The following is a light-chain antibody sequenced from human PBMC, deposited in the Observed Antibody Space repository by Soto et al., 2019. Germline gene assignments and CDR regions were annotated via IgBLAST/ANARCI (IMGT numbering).Light chain of an antibody. CDR1: QGIRHY. Sequence: DIKLTQSPSFLSASVGARVTITCRASQGIRHYLAWYQQKPGKAPSLLMYGASTLQSGVPSRFSGSGSGTEFTLTISSLQPEDVATYFCQQVYGHPPAFGPGTRLEI. V-gene: IGKV1-9*01. CDR2: GAS. J-gene: IGKJ5*01. CDR3: QQVYGHPPA.